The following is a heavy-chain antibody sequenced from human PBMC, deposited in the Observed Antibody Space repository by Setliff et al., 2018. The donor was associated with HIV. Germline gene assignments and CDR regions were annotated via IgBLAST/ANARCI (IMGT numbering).Heavy chain of an antibody. CDR2: MYDSETT. CDR3: ARHQKVSFMSDH. D-gene: IGHD3-16*01. V-gene: IGHV4-38-2*02. CDR1: GYSVSSGCY. Sequence: PSETLSLTCIVSGYSVSSGCYWGWIRQPPGKGLQWIGAMYDSETTYYNPSLKSRVTMSVDASRNRFSLKLSSVTAADTAIYYGARHQKVSFMSDHWGQGMLVTVSS. J-gene: IGHJ4*02.